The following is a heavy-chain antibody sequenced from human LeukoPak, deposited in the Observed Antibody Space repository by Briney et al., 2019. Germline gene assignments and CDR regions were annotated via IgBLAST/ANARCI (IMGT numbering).Heavy chain of an antibody. J-gene: IGHJ5*02. Sequence: GGSPRLSCAASGFTFSSYAMSWVRQAPGKGLEWVSSLSGSARSTYYADSVKGRFTISRDNSKNTLYLQMNSLRAEDTAVYYCATDLRTPSAWGQGTLVTVSS. V-gene: IGHV3-23*01. CDR2: LSGSARST. CDR3: ATDLRTPSA. D-gene: IGHD1-14*01. CDR1: GFTFSSYA.